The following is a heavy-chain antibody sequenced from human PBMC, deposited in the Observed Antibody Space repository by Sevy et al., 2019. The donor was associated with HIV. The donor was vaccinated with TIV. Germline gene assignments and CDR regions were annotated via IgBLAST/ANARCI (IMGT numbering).Heavy chain of an antibody. Sequence: ASVKVSCKASGYTFTGYYMHWVRQAPGQGLEWMGWINPNSGATNYAQKFQGRVTMTRDTSISTAYMELSRLRSDDTAVYYCAREMRDFGVVMLDYSGQGTMVTVSS. V-gene: IGHV1-2*02. CDR1: GYTFTGYY. CDR3: AREMRDFGVVMLDY. D-gene: IGHD3-3*01. CDR2: INPNSGAT. J-gene: IGHJ4*02.